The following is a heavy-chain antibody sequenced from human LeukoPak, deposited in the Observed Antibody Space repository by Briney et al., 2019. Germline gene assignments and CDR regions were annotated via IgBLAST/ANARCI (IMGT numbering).Heavy chain of an antibody. V-gene: IGHV3-48*03. D-gene: IGHD1-14*01. CDR2: ISGNGSTI. Sequence: GGSVRLSCAASGFTFSSYEMSWVRQAAGKGLEWISYISGNGSTIYYADSVKGRFTISRDNAKSSLYLQMNSLRVEDTAVYYCAKIVSTGDYWGQGTLVT. CDR1: GFTFSSYE. CDR3: AKIVSTGDY. J-gene: IGHJ4*02.